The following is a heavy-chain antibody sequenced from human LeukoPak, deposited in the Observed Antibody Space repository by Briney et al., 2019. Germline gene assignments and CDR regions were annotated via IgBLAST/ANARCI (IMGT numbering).Heavy chain of an antibody. J-gene: IGHJ4*02. Sequence: GGSLRLSCAVSGFNFRVSAMSSVRQARREGGEGLSLISGSGGSTHYADSVKGRFTISRDNSKTTTYLQMDSLKAGATAISYCVRVIHRDNYAARYCDYWGQGTLVTVSS. CDR1: GFNFRVSA. CDR3: VRVIHRDNYAARYCDY. CDR2: ISGSGGST. D-gene: IGHD5-24*01. V-gene: IGHV3-23*01.